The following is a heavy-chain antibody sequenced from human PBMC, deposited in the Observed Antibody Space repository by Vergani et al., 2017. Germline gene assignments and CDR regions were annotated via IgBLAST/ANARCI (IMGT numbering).Heavy chain of an antibody. Sequence: QVQLQESGPGLVKPSETLSLTCTVSGGSISSYYWSWIRQPPGKGLEWIGYIYYSGSTNYNPALKSRVTISVDTSKNQFSPTRSSVTAADTAVYYCASSGYCSSIRCHTFDYWGQGTLVTVSS. CDR1: GGSISSYY. D-gene: IGHD2-2*02. CDR3: ASSGYCSSIRCHTFDY. V-gene: IGHV4-59*01. CDR2: IYYSGST. J-gene: IGHJ4*02.